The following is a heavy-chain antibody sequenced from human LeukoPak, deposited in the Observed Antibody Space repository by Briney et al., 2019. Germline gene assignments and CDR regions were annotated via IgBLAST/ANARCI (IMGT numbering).Heavy chain of an antibody. CDR1: GFTFSSYS. D-gene: IGHD3-3*01. V-gene: IGHV3-21*04. J-gene: IGHJ3*02. CDR3: ARPYGFWSGTEGAFDI. CDR2: ISSSSSYI. Sequence: GGSLRLSCVASGFTFSSYSMNWVRQAPGKGLEWVSSISSSSSYIYYADSVKGRFTISRDNAKNSLYLQMNSLRAEDTAVYYCARPYGFWSGTEGAFDIWGQGTMVTVSS.